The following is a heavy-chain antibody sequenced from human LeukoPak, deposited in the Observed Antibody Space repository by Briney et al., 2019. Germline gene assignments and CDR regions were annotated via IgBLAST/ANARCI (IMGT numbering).Heavy chain of an antibody. CDR2: ISYDGGNK. Sequence: GGSLRLSCAASGFTFSSYAMHWVRQAPGKGLEWVAVISYDGGNKYYADSVKGRFTISRDNSKNTLYLQMNSLRAEDTAVYYCARDRWLQSEGFDYWGQGTLVTVSS. D-gene: IGHD5-24*01. CDR1: GFTFSSYA. CDR3: ARDRWLQSEGFDY. V-gene: IGHV3-30-3*01. J-gene: IGHJ4*02.